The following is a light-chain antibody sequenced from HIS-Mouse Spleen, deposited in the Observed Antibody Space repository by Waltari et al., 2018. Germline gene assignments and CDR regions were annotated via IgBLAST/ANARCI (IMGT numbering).Light chain of an antibody. J-gene: IGLJ2*01. Sequence: SYELTQPPSVSVSTGQTARITCSGDALPKHYAYWYQQKSGQAPVLVIYEDSKRPSGIPERFSGSSSGTMATLTISGAQVEDEADYYCYSTDSSGNHRVFGGGTKLTVL. CDR1: ALPKHY. CDR2: EDS. V-gene: IGLV3-10*01. CDR3: YSTDSSGNHRV.